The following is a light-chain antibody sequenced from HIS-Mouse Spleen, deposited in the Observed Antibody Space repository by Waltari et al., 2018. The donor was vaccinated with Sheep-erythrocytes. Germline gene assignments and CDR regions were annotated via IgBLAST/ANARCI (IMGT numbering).Light chain of an antibody. CDR3: QQSYSTPPLT. CDR1: QSISSY. V-gene: IGKV1-39*01. CDR2: AAA. J-gene: IGKJ4*01. Sequence: DIQMTQSPSSLSASVGDRVTITCRASQSISSYLNWYQQKPGKAPKPLIYAAASLQSGGPSRFSGSGSGTDFTLTISSLQPEDFATYYCQQSYSTPPLTFGGGTKVEIK.